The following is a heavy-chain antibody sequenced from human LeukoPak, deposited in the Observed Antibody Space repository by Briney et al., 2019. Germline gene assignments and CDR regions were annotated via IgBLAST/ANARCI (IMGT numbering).Heavy chain of an antibody. Sequence: GGSLRLSCTASGFTLSTYSMNWVRQAPGKRLEWVSYIGYRNSPIHYADSVQGRFIISRDNAKNSLYLQMNSLRAEDTALYYCASAGLTYGSGSYFVYWGQGTLVTVSS. CDR1: GFTLSTYS. V-gene: IGHV3-48*04. CDR3: ASAGLTYGSGSYFVY. CDR2: IGYRNSPI. D-gene: IGHD3-10*01. J-gene: IGHJ4*02.